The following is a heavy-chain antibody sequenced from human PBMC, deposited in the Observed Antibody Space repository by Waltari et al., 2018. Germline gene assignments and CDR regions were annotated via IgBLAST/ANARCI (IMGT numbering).Heavy chain of an antibody. J-gene: IGHJ4*02. V-gene: IGHV1-69*05. Sequence: QVQLVQSGAEVKKPGSSVKVSCKASGGTFSSYAISWVRQAPGQGLEWMGGIIPIFGTANYAHKFQGRVTITTDESTSTAYMELSSLRSEDTAVYYCASNFLEPGAYSPYDYWGQGTLVIVSS. D-gene: IGHD6-13*01. CDR1: GGTFSSYA. CDR3: ASNFLEPGAYSPYDY. CDR2: IIPIFGTA.